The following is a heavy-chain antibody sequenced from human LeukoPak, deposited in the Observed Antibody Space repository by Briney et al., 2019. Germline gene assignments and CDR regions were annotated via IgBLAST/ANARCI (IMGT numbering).Heavy chain of an antibody. CDR3: ARPGNYYDSSGYYSEYFQH. Sequence: PSETLSLTCTVSGGSITSAYWSWVRQPPGKGLEWIGYISYSGSTNYNPSLKSRVTISVDTSKNQFSLKLSSVTAADTAVYYCARPGNYYDSSGYYSEYFQHWGQGTLVTVSS. J-gene: IGHJ1*01. V-gene: IGHV4-59*08. CDR1: GGSITSAY. CDR2: ISYSGST. D-gene: IGHD3-22*01.